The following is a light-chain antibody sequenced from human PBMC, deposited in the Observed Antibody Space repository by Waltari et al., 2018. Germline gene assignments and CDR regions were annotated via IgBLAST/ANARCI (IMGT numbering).Light chain of an antibody. CDR3: HQTYSMPFT. J-gene: IGKJ3*01. CDR2: DTS. Sequence: DIQMTQSPSSLSASVGDRVTIACRASQTINNYLSWYRQKVVKAPELLLYDTSTLQTGVPSRFSGSGSGTEFTLTISSLQPEDFATYYCHQTYSMPFTFGPGTKVDMK. CDR1: QTINNY. V-gene: IGKV1-39*01.